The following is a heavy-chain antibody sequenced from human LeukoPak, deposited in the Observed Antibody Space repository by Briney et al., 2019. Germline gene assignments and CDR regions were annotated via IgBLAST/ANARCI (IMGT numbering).Heavy chain of an antibody. CDR1: GFTFSTYA. Sequence: GGSLRLSCAASGFTFSTYAMSWVRQAPGKGLEWVSGISGSGGSTYFADSVKGRFTISRDNSKNTLYLQMNSLRAEDTAVYYCAKCIVGAISYFDYWGQGTLVTVSS. J-gene: IGHJ4*02. D-gene: IGHD1-26*01. CDR2: ISGSGGST. CDR3: AKCIVGAISYFDY. V-gene: IGHV3-23*01.